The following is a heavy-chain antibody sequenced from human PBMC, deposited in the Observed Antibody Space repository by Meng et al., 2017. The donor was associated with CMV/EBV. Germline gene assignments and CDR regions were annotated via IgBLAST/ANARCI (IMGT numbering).Heavy chain of an antibody. CDR1: GYTFTGYY. CDR2: INPNSGGT. J-gene: IGHJ5*02. V-gene: IGHV1-2*02. CDR3: ARADDDHIVVVPAALNL. D-gene: IGHD2-2*01. Sequence: ASVKVSCKASGYTFTGYYMHWVRQAPGQGLEWMGWINPNSGGTNYAQKFQGRVTMTRDTSISTAYMELSRLRSDDTAVYYCARADDDHIVVVPAALNLWGQGTLVTVSS.